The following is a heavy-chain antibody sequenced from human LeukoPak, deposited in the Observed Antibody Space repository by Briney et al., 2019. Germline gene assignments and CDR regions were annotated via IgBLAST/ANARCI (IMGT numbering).Heavy chain of an antibody. CDR2: ITSRAYGGTP. Sequence: PGGSLRLSCTSSGFSFGDYAVGWVRQALGKGLEWVGFITSRAYGGTPEYAASVKGRFIISRDDSKSIGYLQMNSLKIEDTAVYYCSRVARYSYGFKWSDPWGQGTLVTVSS. CDR3: SRVARYSYGFKWSDP. V-gene: IGHV3-49*04. D-gene: IGHD5-18*01. J-gene: IGHJ5*02. CDR1: GFSFGDYA.